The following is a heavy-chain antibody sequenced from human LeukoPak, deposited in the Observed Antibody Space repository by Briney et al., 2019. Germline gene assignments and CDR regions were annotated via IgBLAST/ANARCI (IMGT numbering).Heavy chain of an antibody. CDR1: GFTFSDYY. CDR3: AREIDDFWSGYSMD. D-gene: IGHD3-3*01. Sequence: GSXRLSCAASGFTFSDYYMSWIRQAPGKGLEGVSYISSSGSTIYYADSVKGRFTTSRDNAKNSLYLLMNSLRAEDTAVYYCAREIDDFWSGYSMDWGQGTLVTVSS. CDR2: ISSSGSTI. V-gene: IGHV3-11*01. J-gene: IGHJ4*02.